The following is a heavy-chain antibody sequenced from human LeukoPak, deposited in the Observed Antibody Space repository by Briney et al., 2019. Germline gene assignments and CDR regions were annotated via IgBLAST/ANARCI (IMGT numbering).Heavy chain of an antibody. J-gene: IGHJ4*02. V-gene: IGHV3-66*03. Sequence: PGGSLRLSCTVSGFTVSSNSMSWVRQAPGKGLEWVSFIYSDNTHYSDSVKGRFTISRDNSKNTLYLQMNSLRAEDTAVYYCAKGRYHLATVTLLDYWGQGTLVTVSS. CDR1: GFTVSSNS. D-gene: IGHD4-17*01. CDR3: AKGRYHLATVTLLDY. CDR2: IYSDNT.